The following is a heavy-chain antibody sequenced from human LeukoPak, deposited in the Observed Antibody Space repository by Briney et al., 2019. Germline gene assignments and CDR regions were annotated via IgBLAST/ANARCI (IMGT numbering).Heavy chain of an antibody. V-gene: IGHV4-59*01. Sequence: SETLSLTCAVSGGSISSYYWSWIRQPPGKGLEWIGFFYYSGSTNYNPSLKSRVTISVDTSKNQFSLKLSSVTAADTAVYYCARDLLTVDAFDIWGQGTMVTVSS. CDR1: GGSISSYY. CDR2: FYYSGST. D-gene: IGHD2-15*01. J-gene: IGHJ3*02. CDR3: ARDLLTVDAFDI.